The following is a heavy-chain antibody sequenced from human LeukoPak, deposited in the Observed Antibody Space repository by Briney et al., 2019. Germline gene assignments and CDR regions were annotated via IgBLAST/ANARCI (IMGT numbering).Heavy chain of an antibody. CDR3: ARGGTVTYYFDH. V-gene: IGHV3-48*04. D-gene: IGHD4-17*01. CDR2: TSTGGRTV. Sequence: GGSLRLSCAASGFTFTGFWMHWVRQAPGKGLEWLSYTSTGGRTVKYADSVKGRFTISRDNARSSLYLQMTNLRVEDTAVYFCARGGTVTYYFDHWGQGILVAVSS. J-gene: IGHJ4*02. CDR1: GFTFTGFW.